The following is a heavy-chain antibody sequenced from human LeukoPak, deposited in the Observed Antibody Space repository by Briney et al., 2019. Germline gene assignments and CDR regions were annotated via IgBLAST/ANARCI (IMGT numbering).Heavy chain of an antibody. Sequence: SETLSLTCAVYGGSFSGYYWSWIRQPPGKGLEWIGEINHSGSTNYNPSLKSRVTISVDTSKNQFSLKLSSVTAADTAVCYCARAPGIAAAGLPPWGQGTLVTVSS. CDR3: ARAPGIAAAGLPP. D-gene: IGHD6-13*01. V-gene: IGHV4-34*01. J-gene: IGHJ5*02. CDR1: GGSFSGYY. CDR2: INHSGST.